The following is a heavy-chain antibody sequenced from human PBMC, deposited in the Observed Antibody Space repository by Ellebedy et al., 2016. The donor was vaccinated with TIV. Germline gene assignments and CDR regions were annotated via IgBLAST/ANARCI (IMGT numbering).Heavy chain of an antibody. J-gene: IGHJ3*02. CDR3: ARNADGAFGI. Sequence: SETLSLXXTVSGGSISNNFWAWIRQPAGKGLEWIGRIYSSGSTNYNPSLKSRVTMSVDASENQFSLKLSSMTAADTAMYYCARNADGAFGIWGQGTMVTVSS. V-gene: IGHV4-4*07. CDR1: GGSISNNF. D-gene: IGHD3-3*01. CDR2: IYSSGST.